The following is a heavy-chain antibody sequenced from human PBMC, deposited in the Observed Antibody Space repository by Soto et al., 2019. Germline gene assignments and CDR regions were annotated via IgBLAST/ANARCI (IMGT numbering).Heavy chain of an antibody. V-gene: IGHV1-18*01. CDR3: ARDSIRFLEWLQNDAFDI. CDR1: GYTFTSYG. Sequence: QVQLVQSGAEVKKPGASVKVSCKASGYTFTSYGISWVRQAPGQGLEWMGWISAYNGNTNYAQKLQSRVTMTTDTSTSTAYMELRSLRSDDTAVYYCARDSIRFLEWLQNDAFDIWGQGTMVTVSS. CDR2: ISAYNGNT. D-gene: IGHD3-3*01. J-gene: IGHJ3*02.